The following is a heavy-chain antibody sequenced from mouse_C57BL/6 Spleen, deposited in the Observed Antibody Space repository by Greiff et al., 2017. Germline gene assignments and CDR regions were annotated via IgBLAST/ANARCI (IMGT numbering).Heavy chain of an antibody. V-gene: IGHV14-2*01. D-gene: IGHD2-1*01. J-gene: IGHJ4*01. CDR3: AMDYCNYRDAMDY. CDR2: IDPEDGET. CDR1: GFNINDYY. Sequence: EVQLQQPGAELVKPGASVKLSCTASGFNINDYYMHWVKQRTEQGLEWIGRIDPEDGETKYAPKFQGKATLTVDTSSNTAYLQLSSLTSEDTAVYYCAMDYCNYRDAMDYWGQGTSVTVSS.